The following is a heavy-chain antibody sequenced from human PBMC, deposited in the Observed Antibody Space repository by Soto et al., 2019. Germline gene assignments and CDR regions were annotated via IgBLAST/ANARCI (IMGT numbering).Heavy chain of an antibody. D-gene: IGHD4-4*01. V-gene: IGHV3-53*01. CDR1: GFTVSNNY. Sequence: EVQLVESGGGLVQPGGSLRLSCAASGFTVSNNYMIWFRLPPGKGLEWVSRIYSGGTTYYADSVKGRFTISRDNSKNTLYLQMNILRVEDTAVYYCARNGWGMATVGMWGPGTLVTVSS. J-gene: IGHJ4*02. CDR3: ARNGWGMATVGM. CDR2: IYSGGTT.